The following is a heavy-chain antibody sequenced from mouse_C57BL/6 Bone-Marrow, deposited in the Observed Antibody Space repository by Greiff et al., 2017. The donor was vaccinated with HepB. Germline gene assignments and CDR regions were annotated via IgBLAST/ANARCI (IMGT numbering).Heavy chain of an antibody. CDR1: GYTFTDYN. CDR3: ARGDFYYYGSSPWFAY. J-gene: IGHJ3*01. D-gene: IGHD1-1*01. Sequence: VQLQQSGPELVKPGASVKIPCKASGYTFTDYNMDWVKQSHGMSLEWIGDINPNNGGTIYNQKFKGKATLTVDKSSSTAYMELRSLTSEDTAVYYCARGDFYYYGSSPWFAYWGQGTLVTVSA. V-gene: IGHV1-18*01. CDR2: INPNNGGT.